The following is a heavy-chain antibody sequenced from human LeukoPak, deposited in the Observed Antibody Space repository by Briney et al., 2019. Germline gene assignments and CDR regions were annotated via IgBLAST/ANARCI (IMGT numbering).Heavy chain of an antibody. V-gene: IGHV1-2*02. CDR3: ARANAYYDFWSGYRIANWFDP. Sequence: ASVKVSCKASGYTFTGYYMHWVRQAPGQGLEWMGWINPNSGGTNYAQKFQGRVTITRNTSISTAYMELSSLRSEDTAVYYCARANAYYDFWSGYRIANWFDPWGQGTLVTVSS. CDR2: INPNSGGT. J-gene: IGHJ5*02. D-gene: IGHD3-3*01. CDR1: GYTFTGYY.